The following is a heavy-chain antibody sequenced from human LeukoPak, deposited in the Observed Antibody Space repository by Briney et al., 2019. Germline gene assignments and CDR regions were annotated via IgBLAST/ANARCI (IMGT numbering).Heavy chain of an antibody. Sequence: GGSLRLSCAASGFTFSSYGMHWVRQAPGKGLDWVAVISYDGSNEYYADSVKGRFTISRDNAKNSLYLQMNSLRAEDTAVYYCARGGGRHVEYWGQGNLVTVSS. D-gene: IGHD3-16*01. CDR1: GFTFSSYG. J-gene: IGHJ4*02. CDR2: ISYDGSNE. V-gene: IGHV3-30*03. CDR3: ARGGGRHVEY.